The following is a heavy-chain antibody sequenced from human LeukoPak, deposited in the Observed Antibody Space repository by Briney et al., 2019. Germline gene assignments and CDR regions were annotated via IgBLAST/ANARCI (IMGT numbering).Heavy chain of an antibody. CDR1: GFTFSSYS. V-gene: IGHV3-48*04. CDR2: ISSSSSTI. Sequence: GGSLRLSCAASGFTFSSYSMNWVRQAPGKGLEWVSYISSSSSTIYYADSVKGRFTISRDNAKNSLYLQMNSLRAEDTAVYYCTRDPYYYDSSGPNYFDYWGQGTLVTVSS. D-gene: IGHD3-22*01. CDR3: TRDPYYYDSSGPNYFDY. J-gene: IGHJ4*02.